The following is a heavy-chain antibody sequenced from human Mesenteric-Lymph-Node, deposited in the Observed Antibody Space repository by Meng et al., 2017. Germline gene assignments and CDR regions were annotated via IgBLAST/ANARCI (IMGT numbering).Heavy chain of an antibody. CDR3: ARDRKHYGERGWFDP. CDR1: CGSRCSSHYC. CDR2: IYYSGST. J-gene: IGHJ5*02. V-gene: IGHV4-30-4*01. Sequence: HGSVPDWAQPVRTLAVTCTVECGSRCSSHYCWSWMRQPPGKGLEWIGYIYYSGSTYSNASLKSRVTISIDRSKNQFSLKLSCVTAADTAVYYCARDRKHYGERGWFDPWGQGTLVTVSS. D-gene: IGHD4-17*01.